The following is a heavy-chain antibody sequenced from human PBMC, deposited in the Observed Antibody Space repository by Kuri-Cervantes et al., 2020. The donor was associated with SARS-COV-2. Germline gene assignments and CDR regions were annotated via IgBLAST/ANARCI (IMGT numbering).Heavy chain of an antibody. CDR1: GGSISSYY. CDR3: ARDPKIAARLRYYYYGMDV. D-gene: IGHD6-6*01. Sequence: AGSLRLSCTVSGGSISSYYWSWIRQPAGKGLEWIGYIYYSGSTNYNPSLKSRVTISVDTSKNQFSLQLNSVTPEDTAVYYCARDPKIAARLRYYYYGMDVWGQGTTVTCYS. CDR2: IYYSGST. V-gene: IGHV4-59*12. J-gene: IGHJ6*01.